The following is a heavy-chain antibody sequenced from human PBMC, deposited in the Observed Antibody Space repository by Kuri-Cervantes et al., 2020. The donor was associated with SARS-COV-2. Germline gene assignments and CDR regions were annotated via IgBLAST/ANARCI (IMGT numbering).Heavy chain of an antibody. J-gene: IGHJ6*02. CDR2: INPNSGGT. D-gene: IGHD3-10*01. V-gene: IGHV1-2*04. CDR3: ARGMVRGVIQYYYYGMDV. CDR1: GYTFSGGYY. Sequence: ASVKVSCKASGYTFSGGYYMYSVRQAPGQGLEWMGWINPNSGGTNYAQKFQGWVTMTRDTSISTAYMELSRLRSDDTAVYYCARGMVRGVIQYYYYGMDVWGQGTTVTVSS.